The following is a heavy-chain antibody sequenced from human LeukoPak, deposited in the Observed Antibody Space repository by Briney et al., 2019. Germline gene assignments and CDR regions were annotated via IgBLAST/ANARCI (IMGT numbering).Heavy chain of an antibody. CDR1: GGSISSYY. CDR3: AKDGKKWQEPLES. V-gene: IGHV3-30*18. CDR2: ISYDGSNK. J-gene: IGHJ4*02. D-gene: IGHD1-14*01. Sequence: PSETLSLTCTVSGGSISSYYWSWIRQPPGKGLEWVAVISYDGSNKFYPDSVKGRFTISRDNSNLYLQMNSLGAEDTAVYYCAKDGKKWQEPLESWGQGTLVIVSS.